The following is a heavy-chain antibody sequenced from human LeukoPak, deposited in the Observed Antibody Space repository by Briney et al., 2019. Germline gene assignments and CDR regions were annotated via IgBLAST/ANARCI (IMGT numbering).Heavy chain of an antibody. J-gene: IGHJ6*02. V-gene: IGHV1-18*01. D-gene: IGHD3-9*01. CDR2: ISGYDGKT. Sequence: GASVKVSCKASGYTFTSYGISWVRQAPGQGLEWMGWISGYDGKTNYAQKFQGRVTMTTDTSTNTAYMELRTLRSDDTAVYYCARGRYYDILTGYYSYYYGMDVWGQGTTVTVSS. CDR1: GYTFTSYG. CDR3: ARGRYYDILTGYYSYYYGMDV.